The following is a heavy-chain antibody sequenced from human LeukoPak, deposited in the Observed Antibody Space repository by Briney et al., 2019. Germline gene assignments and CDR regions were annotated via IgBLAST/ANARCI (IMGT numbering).Heavy chain of an antibody. V-gene: IGHV3-53*01. Sequence: GGSLRLSCAASGFTVSSNYMSSVRQAPGKGLEWVSVIYSGGSTYYADSVKGRFTISRDNSKNTLYLQMNSLRAEDTAVYYCVRDISSSSSGGYYDYMDVWGKGTTVTVSS. J-gene: IGHJ6*03. D-gene: IGHD6-6*01. CDR2: IYSGGST. CDR1: GFTVSSNY. CDR3: VRDISSSSSGGYYDYMDV.